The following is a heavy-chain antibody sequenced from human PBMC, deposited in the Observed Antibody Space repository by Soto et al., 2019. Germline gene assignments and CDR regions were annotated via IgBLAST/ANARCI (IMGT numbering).Heavy chain of an antibody. CDR2: IIPLLGTA. Sequence: SVKVSCNASEGTFSSYSITWVRQAPGQRLEWMGEIIPLLGTANYAQKFQGRVTITGDKSTSTIYMGLSSLRSDDTAVYYCARDPVDLFGYMDVWGQGTTVTVSS. CDR3: ARDPVDLFGYMDV. V-gene: IGHV1-69*08. CDR1: EGTFSSYS. J-gene: IGHJ6*02. D-gene: IGHD6-25*01.